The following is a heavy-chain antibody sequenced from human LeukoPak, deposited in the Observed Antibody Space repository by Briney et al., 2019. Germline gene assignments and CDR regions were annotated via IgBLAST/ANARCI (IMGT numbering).Heavy chain of an antibody. V-gene: IGHV3-74*01. CDR2: INPDGTTT. D-gene: IGHD6-19*01. Sequence: GGSLRLSCAASGFTFSTYWMHWVRQAPGKGLVWVSRINPDGTTTSYADSVKGRFTISRDNAKDTVYLQMSSLRAEDTAVYYCARVSIGWYSFDYWGQGTLVTVSS. CDR1: GFTFSTYW. CDR3: ARVSIGWYSFDY. J-gene: IGHJ4*02.